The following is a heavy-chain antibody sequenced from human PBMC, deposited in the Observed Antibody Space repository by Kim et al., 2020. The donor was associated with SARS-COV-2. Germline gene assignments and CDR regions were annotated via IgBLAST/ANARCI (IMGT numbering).Heavy chain of an antibody. CDR3: AKARYFVWFLVRTADNYFDP. CDR1: GENFRASY. D-gene: IGHD3-9*01. V-gene: IGHV4-34*01. Sequence: SETLSLTCAVYGENFRASYWSWIRQPPGKGLEWIGETNHSGTTNYNPSLKSRVTISVDTSKSQFSLKLSSVTAAETAVYYCAKARYFVWFLVRTADNYFDPWGQGAPVNVSS. CDR2: TNHSGTT. J-gene: IGHJ5*02.